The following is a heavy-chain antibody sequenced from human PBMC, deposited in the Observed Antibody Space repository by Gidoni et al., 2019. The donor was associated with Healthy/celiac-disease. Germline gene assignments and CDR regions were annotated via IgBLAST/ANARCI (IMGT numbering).Heavy chain of an antibody. CDR3: AREGGYYYDSSGYLSY. D-gene: IGHD3-22*01. CDR2: VHHSGRT. J-gene: IGHJ4*02. V-gene: IGHV4-34*01. CDR1: GGSFGGYY. Sequence: QVQLQQRGAGLWKPSETLSLTCAVYGGSFGGYYWSWSRQPPGKGMEWIAGVHHSGRTNYNPSRKRLVTVSGDASKNQFSLKLGFVAAADTAVYYCAREGGYYYDSSGYLSYWGQGTLVTGSS.